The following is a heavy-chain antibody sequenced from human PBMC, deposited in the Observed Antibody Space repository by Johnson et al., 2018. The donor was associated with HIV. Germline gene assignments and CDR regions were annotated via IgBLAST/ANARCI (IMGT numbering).Heavy chain of an antibody. Sequence: QVQLVESGGGVVQPGGYLRLSCAASGFTFSSYGMHWVRQAPGKGLEWVAFIRYDGSNKYYSDSVKGRFTISRDNSKNTLYLQMNSLRPEDTAVYYCAKDQLVGATYAAFDIWGQGTMVTVSS. CDR2: IRYDGSNK. CDR3: AKDQLVGATYAAFDI. D-gene: IGHD1-26*01. J-gene: IGHJ3*02. CDR1: GFTFSSYG. V-gene: IGHV3-30*02.